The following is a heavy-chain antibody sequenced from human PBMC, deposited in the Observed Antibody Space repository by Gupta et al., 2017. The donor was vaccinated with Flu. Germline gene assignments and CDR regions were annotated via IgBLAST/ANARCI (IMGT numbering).Heavy chain of an antibody. J-gene: IGHJ4*02. CDR2: IYYSGST. Sequence: QVQLQESGPGLVKPSETLSLSCTVSGGSISSYYWSWIRQPPGKGLEWIGYIYYSGSTNYNPSLKSRVTISVDTSKNQFSLKLSSVTAADTAVYYCARWQYGSGRFLTEYYFDYWGQGTLVTVSS. D-gene: IGHD6-19*01. CDR3: ARWQYGSGRFLTEYYFDY. V-gene: IGHV4-59*08. CDR1: GGSISSYY.